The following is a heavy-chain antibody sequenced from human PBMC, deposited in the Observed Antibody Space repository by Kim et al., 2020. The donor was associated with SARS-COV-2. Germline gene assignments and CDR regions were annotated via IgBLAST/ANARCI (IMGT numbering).Heavy chain of an antibody. CDR3: AIHLVY. V-gene: IGHV4-39*01. Sequence: SETLSLTCTVSGGSISINFYCWGWVRQAPGPGLEWIASINCSRSTYYNLSLKSRVSVSVDMSKNELSLSLDSVTAADTAIYSCAIHLVYWGKGTLV. J-gene: IGHJ4*02. CDR2: INCSRST. CDR1: GGSISINFYC.